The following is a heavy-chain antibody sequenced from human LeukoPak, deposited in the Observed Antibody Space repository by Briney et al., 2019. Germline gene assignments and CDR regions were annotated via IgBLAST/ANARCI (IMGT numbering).Heavy chain of an antibody. J-gene: IGHJ4*02. V-gene: IGHV1-24*01. CDR2: FDPEDGET. CDR1: EYTLTELS. Sequence: ASVKVSCKVSEYTLTELSMHWVRQAPGKGLEWLGGFDPEDGETIYAQKFQGRVTMTEDTSTDTAYMELSSLRSEDTAVYYCATRRYVWGSYRWDFDYWGQGTLVTVSS. D-gene: IGHD3-16*02. CDR3: ATRRYVWGSYRWDFDY.